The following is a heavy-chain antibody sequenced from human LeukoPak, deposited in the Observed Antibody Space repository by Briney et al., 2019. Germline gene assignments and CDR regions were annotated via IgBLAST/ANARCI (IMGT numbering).Heavy chain of an antibody. CDR3: AHMTAYYKYDY. J-gene: IGHJ4*02. CDR1: GGTFSSYA. V-gene: IGHV1-69*06. D-gene: IGHD3-9*01. Sequence: SVKVSCKASGGTFSSYAISWVRQAPGQGLEWMGGIIPIFGTANYAQKFQGRVTITADKSTSTAYMELSSLRSEDTAVYYCAHMTAYYKYDYWGQGTLVTVSS. CDR2: IIPIFGTA.